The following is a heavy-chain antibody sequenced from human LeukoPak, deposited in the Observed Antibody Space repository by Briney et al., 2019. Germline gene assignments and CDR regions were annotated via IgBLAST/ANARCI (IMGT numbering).Heavy chain of an antibody. V-gene: IGHV1-24*01. CDR3: ATYYAGENYYYYGMDV. Sequence: ASVKVSCKVSGYTLTELSMHWVRQAPGKGLEWMGGFDPEDGETIYAQKFQGRVTMTEDTSTDTAYMELSGLRSEDTAVYYCATYYAGENYYYYGMDVWGQGTMVTVSS. D-gene: IGHD3-16*01. CDR1: GYTLTELS. J-gene: IGHJ6*02. CDR2: FDPEDGET.